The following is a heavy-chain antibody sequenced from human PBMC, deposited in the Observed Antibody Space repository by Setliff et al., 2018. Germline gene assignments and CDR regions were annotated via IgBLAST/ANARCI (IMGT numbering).Heavy chain of an antibody. CDR1: GVSITSGHY. D-gene: IGHD3-16*01. CDR3: ARSMIQRNYYCGLDV. Sequence: SETLSLTCGVSGVSITSGHYWAWIRQPPGKGLEWIGTISYSGGVFYNPSLKSRVAISADTSKNQFSLNLSSVTAADTAVYFCARSMIQRNYYCGLDVWGQGTTVTVSS. V-gene: IGHV4-38-2*01. J-gene: IGHJ6*02. CDR2: ISYSGGV.